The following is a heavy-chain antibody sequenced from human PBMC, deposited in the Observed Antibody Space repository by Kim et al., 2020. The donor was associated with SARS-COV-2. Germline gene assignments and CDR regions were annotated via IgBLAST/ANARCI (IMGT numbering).Heavy chain of an antibody. Sequence: SETLSLTCTVSGGSISSSSFYWGWIRQSPGKGLEWIGSIYYSGSTYYSPSLKRRVTISLDTSKNQFSLKLSSVTAADTAVYYCARAIAAAGPLYWGQGIL. J-gene: IGHJ4*02. CDR2: IYYSGST. CDR1: GGSISSSSFY. CDR3: ARAIAAAGPLY. V-gene: IGHV4-39*07. D-gene: IGHD6-13*01.